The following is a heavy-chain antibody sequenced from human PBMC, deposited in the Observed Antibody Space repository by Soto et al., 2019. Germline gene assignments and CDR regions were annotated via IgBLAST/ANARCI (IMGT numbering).Heavy chain of an antibody. CDR1: GFTFSSYA. CDR3: ARDLYYEDSSGYSSSGAFDY. Sequence: QVQLVESGGGVVQPGRSLRLSCAASGFTFSSYAMHWVRQAPGKGLEWVAVISYDGSNKNYADSVKGRFTISRDNSKYTLYLHMNSLRAEDTDVYYCARDLYYEDSSGYSSSGAFDYWGQGTLLTLSS. CDR2: ISYDGSNK. J-gene: IGHJ4*02. V-gene: IGHV3-30-3*01. D-gene: IGHD3-22*01.